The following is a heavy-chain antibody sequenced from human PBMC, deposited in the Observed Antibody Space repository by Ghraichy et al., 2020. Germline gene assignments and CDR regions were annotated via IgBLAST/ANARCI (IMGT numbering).Heavy chain of an antibody. CDR1: GFIFNDYD. V-gene: IGHV3-43*02. J-gene: IGHJ6*03. D-gene: IGHD3-10*01. CDR3: AKNGVTTMVRARLTDYFMDV. CDR2: ISWDGGII. Sequence: GSLRLSCVTSGFIFNDYDLHWVRQAPGKGLEWVSLISWDGGIIYYADSVRGRFTISRDNNKNTLFLQMNSLTTEDTAVYYCAKNGVTTMVRARLTDYFMDVWGNGTTVTVSS.